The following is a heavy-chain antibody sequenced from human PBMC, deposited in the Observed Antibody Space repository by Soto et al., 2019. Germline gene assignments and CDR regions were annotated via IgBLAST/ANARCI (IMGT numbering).Heavy chain of an antibody. CDR2: ISGSGGST. CDR1: GFTFSSYA. Sequence: EVQLLESGGGLVQPGGSLRLSCAASGFTFSSYAISWVRQAPGKGLEWVSAISGSGGSTYYADSVKGRFTISRDNSKNTVELPINSLRGQEQALIYCAKSGFVAYHFDYWGQGTLVTVSS. D-gene: IGHD5-12*01. CDR3: AKSGFVAYHFDY. V-gene: IGHV3-23*01. J-gene: IGHJ4*02.